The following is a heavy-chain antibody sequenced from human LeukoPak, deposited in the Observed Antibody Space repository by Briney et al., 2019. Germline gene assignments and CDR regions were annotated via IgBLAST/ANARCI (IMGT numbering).Heavy chain of an antibody. J-gene: IGHJ4*02. V-gene: IGHV3-21*01. D-gene: IGHD3-22*01. CDR3: ARTGTYYYDSSGPTSPD. CDR1: GFLFSDFIDHT. Sequence: GGSLRLSCADSGFLFSDFIDHTMVWVRQAPGKGLEWVSYISSSSTSISYADSVRGRFSISRDNAQRSLYLHMNSLRDEDTAVYYCARTGTYYYDSSGPTSPDWGQGTLVTVSS. CDR2: ISSSSTSI.